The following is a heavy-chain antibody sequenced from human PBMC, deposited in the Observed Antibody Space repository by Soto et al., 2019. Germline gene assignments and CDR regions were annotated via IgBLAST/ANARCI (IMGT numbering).Heavy chain of an antibody. V-gene: IGHV3-30-3*01. J-gene: IGHJ4*02. CDR3: AREVASYDRSGFFDY. D-gene: IGHD3-22*01. CDR2: ISYDGNNK. Sequence: VGSLRLSCAGSGFIFSNSAFHWVRQAPVKGLEWVALISYDGNNKYYADSVKVRFTISRDNSKNTLYLQMHSLRADDTAVYYCAREVASYDRSGFFDYWGQGALVTVSS. CDR1: GFIFSNSA.